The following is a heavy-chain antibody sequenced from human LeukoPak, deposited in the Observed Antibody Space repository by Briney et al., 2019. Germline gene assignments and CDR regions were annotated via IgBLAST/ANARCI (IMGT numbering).Heavy chain of an antibody. CDR1: GFTFSSYA. CDR2: ISGSGGST. V-gene: IGHV3-23*01. J-gene: IGHJ5*02. Sequence: GGSLRLSCAASGFTFSSYAMSWVRQAPGNGLEWVSAISGSGGSTYYADSVKGRFTISRDNSKNTLYLQMNSLRAEDTAVYYCAKDYYYDSSGPYTSNWFDPWGQGTLVTVSS. D-gene: IGHD3-22*01. CDR3: AKDYYYDSSGPYTSNWFDP.